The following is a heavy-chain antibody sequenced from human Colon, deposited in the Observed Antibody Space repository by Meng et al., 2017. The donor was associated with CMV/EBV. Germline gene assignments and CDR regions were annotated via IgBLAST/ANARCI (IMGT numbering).Heavy chain of an antibody. D-gene: IGHD1-14*01. V-gene: IGHV3-30*02. Sequence: GGSLRLSCEVSGFTFSRNWFSWVRQAPGKGLQWVAYIGYGDGRAKYYVDSMRGRFTISRDNSKNMVYLQMNSLRSEDTAVYYCVKDRPEILGLDPWGQGTLVTVSS. CDR2: IGYGDGRAK. CDR1: GFTFSRNW. CDR3: VKDRPEILGLDP. J-gene: IGHJ5*02.